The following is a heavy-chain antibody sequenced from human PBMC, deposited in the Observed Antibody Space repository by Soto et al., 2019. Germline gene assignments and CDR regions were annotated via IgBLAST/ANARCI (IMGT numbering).Heavy chain of an antibody. V-gene: IGHV1-69*08. D-gene: IGHD2-15*01. CDR1: GGTFSSYT. CDR2: IIPILGIA. CDR3: GRDSGFCSGGSCNIVGPLHY. J-gene: IGHJ4*02. Sequence: QVQLVQSGAEVKKPGSSVKVSCKASGGTFSSYTISWVRQAPGQGLEWMGRIIPILGIANYAQQFQGRVAITAETSTTTAYMEVVSLRSEDTAAYSCGRDSGFCSGGSCNIVGPLHYCGEGTLITVSS.